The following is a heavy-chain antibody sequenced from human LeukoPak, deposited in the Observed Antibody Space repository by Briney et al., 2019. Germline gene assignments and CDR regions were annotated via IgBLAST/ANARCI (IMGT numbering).Heavy chain of an antibody. Sequence: PSETLSLTCTVSGASISSYYWSWIRQPPGKGLEWIGYIYYGGGTNYNPSLKSRVTISVDASKDQFFLTLSSVTAADTAVYYCASTSCYDEGATAANWFDPWGQGTLVTVSS. V-gene: IGHV4-59*12. D-gene: IGHD2-2*01. J-gene: IGHJ5*02. CDR2: IYYGGGT. CDR3: ASTSCYDEGATAANWFDP. CDR1: GASISSYY.